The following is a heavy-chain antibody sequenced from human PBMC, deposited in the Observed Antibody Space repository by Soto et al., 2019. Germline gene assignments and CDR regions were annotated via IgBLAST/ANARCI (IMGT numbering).Heavy chain of an antibody. CDR3: ARGPSSGNYYRGRDV. J-gene: IGHJ6*02. CDR2: IYQSGST. D-gene: IGHD6-25*01. Sequence: PGEGLEWSGEIYQSGSTNYNPSLKNRVTISVDKSKNQFSLKLSSVTAADTALYYCARGPSSGNYYRGRDVCCPAPPVSVS. V-gene: IGHV4-4*02.